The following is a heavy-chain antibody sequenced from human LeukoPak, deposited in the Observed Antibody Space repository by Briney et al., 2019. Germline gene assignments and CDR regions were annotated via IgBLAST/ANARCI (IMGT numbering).Heavy chain of an antibody. Sequence: PGGSLRLSCAGSGFAFRSYGMNWVRQAPGKGLEWVSYINTISSTIHYVESVRGRFTISRDNAKNSLYLQMNSLRAEDTAVYYCAREMLRSSCGGDCYSDYWGQGTLVTVSS. CDR3: AREMLRSSCGGDCYSDY. J-gene: IGHJ4*02. CDR2: INTISSTI. V-gene: IGHV3-48*01. D-gene: IGHD2-21*02. CDR1: GFAFRSYG.